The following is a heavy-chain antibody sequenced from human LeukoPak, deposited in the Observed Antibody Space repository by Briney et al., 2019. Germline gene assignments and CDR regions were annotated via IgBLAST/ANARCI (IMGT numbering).Heavy chain of an antibody. V-gene: IGHV1-18*01. CDR3: ARGAEVDYYDSFVDSIYYFDY. J-gene: IGHJ4*02. CDR1: GYTFTNYG. D-gene: IGHD3-22*01. Sequence: ASVKVSCKASGYTFTNYGISWVRQAPGQGLEWMGWISAYNGNTNYAQKLQGRVTMTTDTSTSTAYMELRSLRSDDTAVYYCARGAEVDYYDSFVDSIYYFDYWGQGTLVTVSS. CDR2: ISAYNGNT.